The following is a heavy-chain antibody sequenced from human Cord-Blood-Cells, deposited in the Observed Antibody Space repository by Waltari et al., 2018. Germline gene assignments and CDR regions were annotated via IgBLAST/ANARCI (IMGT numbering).Heavy chain of an antibody. J-gene: IGHJ3*02. Sequence: QVQLVESGGGVVQPGRSLRLSCAASGFTFSSYGMHWVRQAPGKGLEWVAVISDDGSNKYYADSVKGRFTISRDNSKNTLYLQMNSLRAEDTAVYYCARDSSSGAFDIWGQGTMVTVSS. D-gene: IGHD6-6*01. CDR2: ISDDGSNK. CDR1: GFTFSSYG. V-gene: IGHV3-30*03. CDR3: ARDSSSGAFDI.